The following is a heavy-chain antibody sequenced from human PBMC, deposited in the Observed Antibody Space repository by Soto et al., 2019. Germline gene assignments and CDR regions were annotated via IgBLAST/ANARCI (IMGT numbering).Heavy chain of an antibody. D-gene: IGHD2-8*01. CDR1: GFTFSSYA. CDR3: AKDKSARIVLIGQFDY. J-gene: IGHJ4*02. V-gene: IGHV3-23*01. CDR2: ISGSGGST. Sequence: PGGSLRLSCAASGFTFSSYAMSWVRQAPGKGLEWVSAISGSGGSTYYADSVKGRFTISRDNSKNTLYLQMNSLRAEDTAVYYCAKDKSARIVLIGQFDYWGQGTLVTVSS.